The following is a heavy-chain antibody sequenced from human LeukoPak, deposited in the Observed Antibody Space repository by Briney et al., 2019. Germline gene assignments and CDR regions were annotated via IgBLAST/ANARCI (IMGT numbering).Heavy chain of an antibody. CDR2: TNSDGSST. V-gene: IGHV3-74*01. CDR3: VRDGGNWFDP. CDR1: GFSVSNDY. Sequence: GGSLRLSCAASGFSVSNDYMSWVRQAPGKGPVWVSRTNSDGSSTSYADSVKGRFTISRDNAKNTLYLQMNSLRAEDTALYYCVRDGGNWFDPWGQGTLVTVSS. J-gene: IGHJ5*02. D-gene: IGHD2-15*01.